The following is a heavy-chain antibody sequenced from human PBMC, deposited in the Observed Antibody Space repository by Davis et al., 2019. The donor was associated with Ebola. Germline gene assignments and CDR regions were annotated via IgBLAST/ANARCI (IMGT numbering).Heavy chain of an antibody. Sequence: SETLSLTCAVYGGSFSDYYWSWIRQPPGKGLEWIGSIYYSGSTYYNPSLKSRVTISVDTSESRFSLRLRSVTAADTAVYYCARDDSGSYFPHFDYWGQGTLVTVSS. CDR3: ARDDSGSYFPHFDY. CDR1: GGSFSDYY. D-gene: IGHD1-26*01. J-gene: IGHJ4*02. V-gene: IGHV4-34*01. CDR2: IYYSGST.